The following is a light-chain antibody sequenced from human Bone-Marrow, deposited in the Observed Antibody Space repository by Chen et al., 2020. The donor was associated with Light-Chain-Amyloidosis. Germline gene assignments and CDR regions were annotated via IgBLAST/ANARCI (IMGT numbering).Light chain of an antibody. CDR1: SSDVGGDNH. J-gene: IGLJ1*01. V-gene: IGLV2-14*01. CDR3: SSYTITNTLV. CDR2: EVT. Sequence: QSALTQPASVSGSPGQSITISCTGTSSDVGGDNHVSWYQQHPDKAPKLMIYEVTNRPSWVPARFSGSKSDNTASLTISGLQTEDEADYFYSSYTITNTLVFGSGTRVTVL.